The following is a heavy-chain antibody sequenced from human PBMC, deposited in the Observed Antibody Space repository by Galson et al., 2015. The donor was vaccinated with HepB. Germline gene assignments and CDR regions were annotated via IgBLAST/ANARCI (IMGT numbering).Heavy chain of an antibody. D-gene: IGHD4-17*01. J-gene: IGHJ6*02. V-gene: IGHV1-69*02. CDR2: IIPILGIA. CDR3: ASMWWEDGDYEGNYYYYYGMDV. Sequence: SVKVSCKASGGTFSSYTISWVRQAPGQGLEWMGRIIPILGIANYAQKFQGRVTITADKSTSTAYMELSSLRSEDTAVYYCASMWWEDGDYEGNYYYYYGMDVWGQGTTVTVSS. CDR1: GGTFSSYT.